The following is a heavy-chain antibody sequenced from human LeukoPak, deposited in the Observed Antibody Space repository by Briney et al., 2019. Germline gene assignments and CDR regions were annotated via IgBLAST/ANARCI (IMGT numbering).Heavy chain of an antibody. V-gene: IGHV1-69*13. CDR1: GGTFSSYA. J-gene: IGHJ4*02. Sequence: GASVKVSCKASGGTFSSYAISWVRQAPGQGLEWMGGIIPIFGTANYAQKFQGRVTITADESTSTAYMELSSLRSEDTAVYYCARADSSGSPFDCWGQGTLVTVSS. CDR2: IIPIFGTA. D-gene: IGHD3-22*01. CDR3: ARADSSGSPFDC.